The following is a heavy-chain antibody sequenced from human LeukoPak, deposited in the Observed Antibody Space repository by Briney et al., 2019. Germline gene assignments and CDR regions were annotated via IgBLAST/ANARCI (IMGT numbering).Heavy chain of an antibody. D-gene: IGHD6-19*01. CDR2: ISYSGNYI. CDR1: GFTFSNYS. V-gene: IGHV3-21*01. Sequence: GGSLRLSCAASGFTFSNYSMDWVRQAPGKGLEWVSSISYSGNYIYYADSVKGRFTISRDNAKNSLYLQMNSLRAEDTSVYYCARGNMAEQWLDGGSYYLDHWGQGTLVTVSS. J-gene: IGHJ4*02. CDR3: ARGNMAEQWLDGGSYYLDH.